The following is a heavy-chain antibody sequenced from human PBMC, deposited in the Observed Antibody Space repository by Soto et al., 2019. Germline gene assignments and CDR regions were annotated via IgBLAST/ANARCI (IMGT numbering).Heavy chain of an antibody. CDR2: IIPILGIA. D-gene: IGHD6-6*01. CDR3: ARDRGIAARPGWFDP. CDR1: GGTFSSYT. J-gene: IGHJ5*02. Sequence: QVQLVQSGAEVKKPGSSVKFSCKASGGTFSSYTISWVRQAPGQGLEWMGRIIPILGIANYAQKFQGRVTITADKSTSTAYMELSSLRSEDTAVYYCARDRGIAARPGWFDPCGQGTLVTVSS. V-gene: IGHV1-69*08.